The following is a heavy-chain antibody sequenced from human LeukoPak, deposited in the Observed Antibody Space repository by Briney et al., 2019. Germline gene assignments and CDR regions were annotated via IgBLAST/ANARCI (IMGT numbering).Heavy chain of an antibody. Sequence: VASVKVSCKTFGYTFTSYYMHWVREAPGQGLEWMGIMNPSGVGTTYAQKFQGRVTMTRDTSTSSLYMELSSLRSEDTAVYYCARGGHLKDIVTMSDAFDIWGQGTMVTVSS. V-gene: IGHV1-46*01. CDR2: MNPSGVGT. CDR1: GYTFTSYY. D-gene: IGHD5-12*01. J-gene: IGHJ3*02. CDR3: ARGGHLKDIVTMSDAFDI.